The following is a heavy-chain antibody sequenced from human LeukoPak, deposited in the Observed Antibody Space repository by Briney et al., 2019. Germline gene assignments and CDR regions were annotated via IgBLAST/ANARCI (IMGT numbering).Heavy chain of an antibody. CDR2: IKQDGSEK. D-gene: IGHD3-22*01. Sequence: PGGSLRLSCTASGFTFSSYWMSWVRQAPGKGLEWVANIKQDGSEKYYVDSVKGRFTISRDNAKNSLYLQMNSLRAEDTAVYYCARQADGMIVGDQDWFDPWGQGTLVTVSS. V-gene: IGHV3-7*01. CDR1: GFTFSSYW. CDR3: ARQADGMIVGDQDWFDP. J-gene: IGHJ5*02.